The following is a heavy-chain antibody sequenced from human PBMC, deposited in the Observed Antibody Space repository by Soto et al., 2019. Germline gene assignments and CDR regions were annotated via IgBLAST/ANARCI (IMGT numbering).Heavy chain of an antibody. CDR2: IKHDGSEQ. Sequence: AGGSLRLSCAASGPTFSKYWMTWVRQAPGKGLEWVANIKHDGSEQYYVGSVKGRFAISRDNAKNSLFLQMNSLRAEDTAVYYCASVPGSPGYHGLDVWGQGTTVTVSS. J-gene: IGHJ6*02. CDR1: GPTFSKYW. D-gene: IGHD5-12*01. CDR3: ASVPGSPGYHGLDV. V-gene: IGHV3-7*03.